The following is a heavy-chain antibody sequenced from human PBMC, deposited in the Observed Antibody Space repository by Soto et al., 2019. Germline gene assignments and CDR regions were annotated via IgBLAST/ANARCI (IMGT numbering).Heavy chain of an antibody. J-gene: IGHJ4*02. D-gene: IGHD3-16*01. CDR3: ARDLADPIVDYHPLFDS. CDR2: IESDGSST. V-gene: IGHV3-74*01. Sequence: EVQLVESGGDLVQPGGSLRLSCAASGFTFSSHWMHWVRQAPGKGLEWVSRIESDGSSTNYADSVKGRFTVSRDNAKNTLYLQMNSLRAEDTAVYYCARDLADPIVDYHPLFDSWGQGTMVTVSS. CDR1: GFTFSSHW.